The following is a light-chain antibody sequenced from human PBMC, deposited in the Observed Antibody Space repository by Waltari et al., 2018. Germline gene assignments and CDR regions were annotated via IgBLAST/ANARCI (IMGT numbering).Light chain of an antibody. Sequence: QSVLTQPPSASGTPGQRVTISCSGSSSNIGSSFVCWYQHLPGTAPKLLIYRNDQRPSGVTDRFSCARSGTSASLAISGLRSEDEADYYCAAWDDSLTVRFGGGTKLTVL. V-gene: IGLV1-47*01. CDR3: AAWDDSLTVR. CDR1: SSNIGSSF. J-gene: IGLJ3*02. CDR2: RND.